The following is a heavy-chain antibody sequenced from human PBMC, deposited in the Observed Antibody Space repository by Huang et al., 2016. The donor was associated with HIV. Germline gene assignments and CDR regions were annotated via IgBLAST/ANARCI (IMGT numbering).Heavy chain of an antibody. CDR2: ISGSSNHR. CDR3: ATAPTMPDYLDH. Sequence: EMQLVESGGGLVKPGGSLRLTCSASKTISGYNMHWVRQAPGKGLEWGSSISGSSNHRHYADSVKGRFSISRDNGKKSLYLQMNSLRVEDTAIYYCATAPTMPDYLDHWGQGALVTVSS. CDR1: KTISGYN. V-gene: IGHV3-21*01. D-gene: IGHD2-2*01. J-gene: IGHJ4*02.